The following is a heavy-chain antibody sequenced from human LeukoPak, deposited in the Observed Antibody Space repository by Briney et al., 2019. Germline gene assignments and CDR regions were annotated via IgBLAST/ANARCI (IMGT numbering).Heavy chain of an antibody. CDR1: GYTFTGYY. Sequence: ASVKVSCKASGYTFTGYYMHWVRQAPGQGLEWMGWINPNSGGTNYAQKFQGRVTMTRDTSISTAYMELSRLRSDDTAVYYCARNPGYCSSTSCYLYCYGMDVWGQGTTVTVSS. V-gene: IGHV1-2*02. D-gene: IGHD2-2*01. J-gene: IGHJ6*02. CDR2: INPNSGGT. CDR3: ARNPGYCSSTSCYLYCYGMDV.